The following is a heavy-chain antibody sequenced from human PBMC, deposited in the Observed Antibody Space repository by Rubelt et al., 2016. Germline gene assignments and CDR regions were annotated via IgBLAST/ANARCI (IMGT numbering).Heavy chain of an antibody. CDR2: ISYDGSKK. J-gene: IGHJ4*02. CDR3: AKEISVGATFPFDY. V-gene: IGHV3-30*18. D-gene: IGHD1-26*01. CDR1: GFTFSNAW. Sequence: VQLVESGGGLVKPGGSLRLSCAASGFTFSNAWMSWVRQAPGKGLEWVAVISYDGSKKYYADSVKGRFTVSRDNSKNTLYLQVNSLRAEDTAMYYCAKEISVGATFPFDYWGQGTLVTVSS.